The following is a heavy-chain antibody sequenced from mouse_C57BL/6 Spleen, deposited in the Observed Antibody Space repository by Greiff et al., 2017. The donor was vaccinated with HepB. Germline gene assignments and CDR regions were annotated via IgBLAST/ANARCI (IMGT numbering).Heavy chain of an antibody. Sequence: VQLQQPGTELVKPGASVKLSCKASGYTFTSYWMHWVKQRPGQGLEWIGNINPSNGGTNYNEKFKSKATLTVDKSSSTAYMQLSSLTSEDSAVYYCARRGYGSSPDYYAMDYWGQGTSVTVSS. J-gene: IGHJ4*01. CDR1: GYTFTSYW. D-gene: IGHD1-1*01. CDR2: INPSNGGT. CDR3: ARRGYGSSPDYYAMDY. V-gene: IGHV1-53*01.